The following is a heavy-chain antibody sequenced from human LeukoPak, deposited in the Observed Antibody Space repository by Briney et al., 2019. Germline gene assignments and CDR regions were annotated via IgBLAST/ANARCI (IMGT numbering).Heavy chain of an antibody. CDR2: ISGSGGST. CDR1: GFTFSSYA. J-gene: IGHJ4*02. V-gene: IGHV3-23*01. CDR3: AKEVIVGVSFDY. Sequence: GGSLRLSCAASGFTFSSYAMSWVRQAPGKGLEWVAAISGSGGSTYYADSVKGRFTISRDNFKNTLYLQMNSLRAEDTAVYYCAKEVIVGVSFDYWGQGTLVTVST. D-gene: IGHD1-26*01.